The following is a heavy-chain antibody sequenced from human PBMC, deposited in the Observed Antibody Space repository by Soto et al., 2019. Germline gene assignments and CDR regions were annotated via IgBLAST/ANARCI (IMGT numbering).Heavy chain of an antibody. CDR1: GGTFSSYA. Sequence: QVQLVQSGAEVKKPGSSVKVSCKASGGTFSSYAISWVRQAPGQGLEWMGGIIPIFGTANYAQKFQGRVTMTADESTSTADMELSSLRSEDTAVYYCARDSQPIVGAPLYYFDYWGQGTLVTVSS. CDR2: IIPIFGTA. J-gene: IGHJ4*02. D-gene: IGHD1-26*01. CDR3: ARDSQPIVGAPLYYFDY. V-gene: IGHV1-69*01.